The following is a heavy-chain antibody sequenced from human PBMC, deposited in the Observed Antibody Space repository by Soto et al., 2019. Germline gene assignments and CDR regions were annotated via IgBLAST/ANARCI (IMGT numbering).Heavy chain of an antibody. CDR3: ARDLHTPGGSEVVVVAAFCGMDY. D-gene: IGHD2-15*01. J-gene: IGHJ4*02. CDR1: GFTFSSYS. V-gene: IGHV3-48*02. Sequence: GGSLRLSCAASGFTFSSYSMNWVRQAPGKGLEWVSYISSSSSTIYYADSVKGRFTISRDNAKNSLYLQMNSLRDEDTAVYYCARDLHTPGGSEVVVVAAFCGMDYWGQGTLVTVSS. CDR2: ISSSSSTI.